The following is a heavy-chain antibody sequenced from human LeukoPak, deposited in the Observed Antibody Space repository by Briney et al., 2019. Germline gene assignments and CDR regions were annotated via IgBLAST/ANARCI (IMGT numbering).Heavy chain of an antibody. J-gene: IGHJ4*02. Sequence: ASVKVSGKASGYTFTSYGITWVRQAPGQGLEWMGWISAYNGNTNYAQKVQGRVTMTTDTSTSTAYMELRSLRSDDTAVYYCARVSHYYGSGIEYWGQGPLVTVSS. D-gene: IGHD3-10*01. V-gene: IGHV1-18*01. CDR3: ARVSHYYGSGIEY. CDR2: ISAYNGNT. CDR1: GYTFTSYG.